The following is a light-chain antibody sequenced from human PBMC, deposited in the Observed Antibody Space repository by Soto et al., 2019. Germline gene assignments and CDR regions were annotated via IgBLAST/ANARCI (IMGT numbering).Light chain of an antibody. CDR3: QQYGSSPRT. J-gene: IGKJ1*01. V-gene: IGKV3-20*01. CDR1: ETVATN. Sequence: EIVLTQSPATLSLSPGERATLSCRASETVATNLAWYQQKPGQAPRLLISGASTRAAGISDRFRGSGSGTEFTLTISRLEPEDFAVYYCQQYGSSPRTFGQGTKVDIK. CDR2: GAS.